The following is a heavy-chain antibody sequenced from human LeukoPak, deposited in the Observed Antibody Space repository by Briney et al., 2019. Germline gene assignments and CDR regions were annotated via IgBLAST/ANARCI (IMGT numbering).Heavy chain of an antibody. CDR2: IRYDGSNK. CDR1: GFTFSSYG. Sequence: GGSLRLSCAASGFTFSSYGMHWVRQAPGKGLEWVAFIRYDGSNKYYADSVKGRFTISRDNSKNTLYLQMNSLRAEDTAVYYCAKDRHGYRDNWNYGLLDYWGQGTLVTVSS. J-gene: IGHJ4*02. CDR3: AKDRHGYRDNWNYGLLDY. D-gene: IGHD1-1*01. V-gene: IGHV3-30*02.